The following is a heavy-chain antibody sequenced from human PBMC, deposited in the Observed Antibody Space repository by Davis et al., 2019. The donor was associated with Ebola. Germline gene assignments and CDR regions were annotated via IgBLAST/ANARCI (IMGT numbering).Heavy chain of an antibody. J-gene: IGHJ6*04. D-gene: IGHD2-8*01. Sequence: ASVKVSCKASGYTFTSHGISWVRQAPGQGLEWMGWISAYNGNTNYAQKFQGRVTMTTETSTNTAYMELSSLRSEDTAVYYCASNQYCTNGVCYTRAYGMDVWGKGTTVTVSS. CDR2: ISAYNGNT. CDR1: GYTFTSHG. V-gene: IGHV1-18*01. CDR3: ASNQYCTNGVCYTRAYGMDV.